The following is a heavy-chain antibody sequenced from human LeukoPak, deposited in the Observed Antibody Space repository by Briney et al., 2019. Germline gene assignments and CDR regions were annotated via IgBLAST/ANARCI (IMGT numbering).Heavy chain of an antibody. J-gene: IGHJ4*02. Sequence: PGGSLRLSCAASGFTFSSYAMSWVRQAPGKGLEWVSGISGGGDSTYYADSVKGRFTISRDNSKNTLYLQMNSLRAEDTAVYYCAKGPVLRYFDWGPPRGSFHLDYWGQGTLVTVSS. D-gene: IGHD3-9*01. CDR3: AKGPVLRYFDWGPPRGSFHLDY. CDR1: GFTFSSYA. CDR2: ISGGGDST. V-gene: IGHV3-23*01.